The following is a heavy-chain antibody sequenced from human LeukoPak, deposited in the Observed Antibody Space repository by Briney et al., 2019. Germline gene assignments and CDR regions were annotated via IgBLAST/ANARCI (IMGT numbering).Heavy chain of an antibody. D-gene: IGHD6-13*01. V-gene: IGHV3-7*01. J-gene: IGHJ4*02. Sequence: GGSLRLSCAGSGFTFSSYWMSWVRQAPGKGLEWVANIKQDGSEKYYVDSVKGRFTISRDNAKNSLYLQMNSLRAEDTAVYYCASHTGQLASPFDYWGQGTLVTVSS. CDR3: ASHTGQLASPFDY. CDR2: IKQDGSEK. CDR1: GFTFSSYW.